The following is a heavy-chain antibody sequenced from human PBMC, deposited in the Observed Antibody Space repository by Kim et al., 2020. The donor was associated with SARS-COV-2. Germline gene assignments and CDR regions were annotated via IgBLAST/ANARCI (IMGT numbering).Heavy chain of an antibody. CDR3: AWTAAMRSRSSGFLYYYGMDV. CDR2: IIPILGIA. Sequence: SVKVSCKASGGTFSSYAISWVRQAPGQGLEWMGRIIPILGIANYAQKFQGRVTITADKSTSTAYMELSSLRSEDTAVYYCAWTAAMRSRSSGFLYYYGMDVWGQGTTVTVSS. D-gene: IGHD2-2*01. CDR1: GGTFSSYA. V-gene: IGHV1-69*04. J-gene: IGHJ6*02.